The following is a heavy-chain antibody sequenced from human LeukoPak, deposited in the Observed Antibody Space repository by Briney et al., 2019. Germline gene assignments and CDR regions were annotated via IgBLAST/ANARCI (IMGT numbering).Heavy chain of an antibody. J-gene: IGHJ3*02. Sequence: SETLSLTCTVSGGSISSGGYYWNWICQHPGKGLEWIGYISYSGSTHHNPSLKSRVTISVDTSKNQFSLKLTSVTAADTAVYYCARGGLGTSYWYYAFDIWGQGTMVTVSS. CDR2: ISYSGST. CDR1: GGSISSGGYY. D-gene: IGHD2-2*01. CDR3: ARGGLGTSYWYYAFDI. V-gene: IGHV4-31*03.